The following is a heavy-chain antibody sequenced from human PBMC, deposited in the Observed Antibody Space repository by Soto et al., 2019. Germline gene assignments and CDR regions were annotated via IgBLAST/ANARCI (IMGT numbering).Heavy chain of an antibody. CDR1: GGTINSYW. V-gene: IGHV4-59*01. CDR3: ARVFRTYRNNYYYYYMDV. D-gene: IGHD3-16*01. Sequence: SETLSLTCSVSGGTINSYWWSWIRQPPGNGLEWIGYIYNSGSTNYNPALKSRVTISIDTSKSQFSLRLSSVTAAETAVYYCARVFRTYRNNYYYYYMDVWGKGTTVTVSS. CDR2: IYNSGST. J-gene: IGHJ6*03.